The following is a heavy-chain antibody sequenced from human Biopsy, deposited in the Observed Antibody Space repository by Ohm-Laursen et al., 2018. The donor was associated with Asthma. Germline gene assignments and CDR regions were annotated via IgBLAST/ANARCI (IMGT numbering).Heavy chain of an antibody. CDR3: AKESGTVGWHADYLEE. D-gene: IGHD6-19*01. V-gene: IGHV3-23*01. J-gene: IGHJ4*02. Sequence: SLRLSCSASGFPFRGFGMTWVRQAPGRGLEWVATISGGGPGTFYAASVKGRFTISSDTLKNTVFLHLSSLRAEDTAVYYCAKESGTVGWHADYLEEWGRGTLVTVSS. CDR2: ISGGGPGT. CDR1: GFPFRGFG.